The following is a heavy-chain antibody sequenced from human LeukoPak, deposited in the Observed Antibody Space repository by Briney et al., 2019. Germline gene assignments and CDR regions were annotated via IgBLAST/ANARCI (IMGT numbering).Heavy chain of an antibody. CDR2: INHSGST. V-gene: IGHV4-34*01. J-gene: IGHJ4*02. Sequence: SETLSLTCVVYGGSFSDYYWTWIRQSPGKGLEWIGQINHSGSTNYNPSLKSRVTISRDTSKDQVSLKLSSVTAADTAVYYCAREFAYWGQGTLVTVSS. CDR1: GGSFSDYY. CDR3: AREFAY. D-gene: IGHD2-21*01.